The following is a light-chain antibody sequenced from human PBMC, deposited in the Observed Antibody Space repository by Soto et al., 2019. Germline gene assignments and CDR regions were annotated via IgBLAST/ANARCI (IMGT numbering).Light chain of an antibody. J-gene: IGLJ2*01. V-gene: IGLV2-14*01. Sequence: QSVLTQPASVSGSPGQSVTISCTGTSSDVGGYNYVSWYQQHPGKAPKFMIYDVSNRPSGVSTRFSGSKSGNTASLTISGLQAEDEADDYCSSYTTGSTPVVFGGGTKVTVL. CDR3: SSYTTGSTPVV. CDR1: SSDVGGYNY. CDR2: DVS.